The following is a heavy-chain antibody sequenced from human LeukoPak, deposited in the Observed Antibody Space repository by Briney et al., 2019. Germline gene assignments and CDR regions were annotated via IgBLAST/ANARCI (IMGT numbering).Heavy chain of an antibody. CDR3: ARDWEIAAAGTGWFDP. D-gene: IGHD6-13*01. CDR1: GFTFSDYY. V-gene: IGHV3-11*06. CDR2: ISSSSTYT. J-gene: IGHJ5*02. Sequence: GGSLRLSCAASGFTFSDYYMSWIRQAPGKRLEWLSYISSSSTYTNYADSVKGRFTISRDNAKNTLYLQMNSLRAEDTAVYYCARDWEIAAAGTGWFDPWGQGTLVTVSS.